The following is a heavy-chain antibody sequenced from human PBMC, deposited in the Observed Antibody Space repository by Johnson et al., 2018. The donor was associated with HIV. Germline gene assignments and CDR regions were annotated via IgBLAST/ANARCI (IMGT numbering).Heavy chain of an antibody. CDR2: ISWNSGSI. D-gene: IGHD5-18*01. CDR3: ARERYGWGRNDAFDI. V-gene: IGHV3-9*01. CDR1: GFTFDDYA. Sequence: VQVVESGGGLVQPGGSLRLSCAASGFTFDDYAMHWVRQAPGKGLEWVSGISWNSGSIGYADSVKGRFTISRDNAKNSLYLQMISLRAEDTAVYYCARERYGWGRNDAFDIWGQGTMVTVSS. J-gene: IGHJ3*02.